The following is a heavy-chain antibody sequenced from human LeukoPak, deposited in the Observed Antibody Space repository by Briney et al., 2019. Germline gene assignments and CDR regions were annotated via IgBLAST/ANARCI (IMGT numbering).Heavy chain of an antibody. CDR3: ARDTSAKMYYMDV. CDR1: GFTFSDYY. V-gene: IGHV3-11*04. CDR2: ISSSGSTI. J-gene: IGHJ6*03. Sequence: TGGSLRLSCAAPGFTFSDYYMSFIRQAPGKGLEWVSYISSSGSTIYYADSVKGRFTISRDNAKNSLFLQMNSLRAEDAAVYYCARDTSAKMYYMDVWGKGTTVTVSS. D-gene: IGHD2-2*01.